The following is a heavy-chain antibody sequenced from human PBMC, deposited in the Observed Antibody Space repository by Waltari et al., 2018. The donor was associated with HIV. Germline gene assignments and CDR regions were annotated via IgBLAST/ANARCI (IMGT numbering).Heavy chain of an antibody. D-gene: IGHD6-13*01. CDR1: GGSISSSSYY. CDR2: IYYSGST. Sequence: QLQLQESGPGLVKPLETLSLTCTVPGGSISSSSYYWGWIRQPPGKGLEWIGSIYYSGSTYDSPSLKSRATMSVHTSKNQFSLKLNSVTAADTAVYYCARERRSSSWFYYWGQGTLVTVSS. V-gene: IGHV4-39*07. J-gene: IGHJ4*02. CDR3: ARERRSSSWFYY.